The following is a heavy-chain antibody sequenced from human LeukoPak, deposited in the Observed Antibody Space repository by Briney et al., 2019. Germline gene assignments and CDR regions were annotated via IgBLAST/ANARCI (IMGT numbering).Heavy chain of an antibody. V-gene: IGHV4-59*01. CDR2: IYDRGNT. J-gene: IGHJ4*02. D-gene: IGHD2/OR15-2a*01. CDR3: VRDRELGY. CDR1: DGFISNFY. Sequence: SETLSLTCTVTDGFISNFYWSWVRQPPGKGLEWIGYIYDRGNTNYNPSLKSRVTISVDTSKNQFALRLTSATPADTAIYYCVRDRELGYWGQGTLVTVSS.